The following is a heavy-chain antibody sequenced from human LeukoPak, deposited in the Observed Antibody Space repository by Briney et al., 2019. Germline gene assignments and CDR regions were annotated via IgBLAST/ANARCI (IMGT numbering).Heavy chain of an antibody. CDR2: VSPGDSDT. CDR1: GYTSSNFW. V-gene: IGHV5-51*01. D-gene: IGHD5-24*01. CDR3: ARRNGYNAGALDFDY. J-gene: IGHJ4*02. Sequence: GEPLKISCQGSGYTSSNFWIAWARQRHGEGLDWMGIVSPGDSDTADSPSSHGQVSISAEKSINTAYLQWSSLRASDTAMYYCARRNGYNAGALDFDYWGQGTLVTVSS.